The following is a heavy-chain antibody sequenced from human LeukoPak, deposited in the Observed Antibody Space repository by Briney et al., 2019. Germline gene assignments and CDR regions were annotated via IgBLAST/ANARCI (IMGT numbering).Heavy chain of an antibody. CDR3: AKDTGGAVAVYFDY. Sequence: GSLRLSCAASGFTFSSYGMHWARQAPGKGLEWVAFIRYDGSNKYYADSVKGRFTISRDNSKNTLYLQMNSLRAEDTAVYYCAKDTGGAVAVYFDYWGQGTLVTVSS. CDR2: IRYDGSNK. J-gene: IGHJ4*02. V-gene: IGHV3-30*02. D-gene: IGHD6-19*01. CDR1: GFTFSSYG.